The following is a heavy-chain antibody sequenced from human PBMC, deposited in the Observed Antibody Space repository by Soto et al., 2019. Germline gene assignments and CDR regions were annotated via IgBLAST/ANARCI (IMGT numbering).Heavy chain of an antibody. D-gene: IGHD4-4*01. CDR3: ARATYSNVVWFDP. V-gene: IGHV4-61*08. Sequence: SETLSLTCTVSGGSVSSGGYYWSWIRQPPGKGLEWIGYIYYSGSTNYNPSLKSRVTISVDTSKNQFSLKLSSVTVADTAVYYCARATYSNVVWFDPWGQGTLATVSS. CDR1: GGSVSSGGYY. CDR2: IYYSGST. J-gene: IGHJ5*02.